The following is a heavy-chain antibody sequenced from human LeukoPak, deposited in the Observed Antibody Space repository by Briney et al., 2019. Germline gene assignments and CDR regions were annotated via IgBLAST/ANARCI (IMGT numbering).Heavy chain of an antibody. CDR1: GFTFSSYS. V-gene: IGHV3-21*01. J-gene: IGHJ4*02. CDR3: ARGPRYYYDSSGYSYFDY. CDR2: ISSSSSYI. Sequence: GGSLRLSCAAPGFTFSSYSMNWVRQAPGKGLEWVSSISSSSSYIYYADSVKGRFTISRDNAKNSLYLQMNSLRAEDTAVYYCARGPRYYYDSSGYSYFDYWGQGTLVTVSS. D-gene: IGHD3-22*01.